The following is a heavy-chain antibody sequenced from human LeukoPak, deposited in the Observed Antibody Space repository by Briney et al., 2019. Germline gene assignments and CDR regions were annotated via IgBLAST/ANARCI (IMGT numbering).Heavy chain of an antibody. Sequence: SQTLSLTCIVSGGSISSGDHYWSWIRQPPGKGLEWIGYISYSGSTHYNPSLKSRITISIDTSQNRFSLKLKSVTAADTAVYYCARGLTGGWAAVFDYWGQGTLVTVSS. V-gene: IGHV4-30-4*08. CDR2: ISYSGST. J-gene: IGHJ4*02. CDR3: ARGLTGGWAAVFDY. CDR1: GGSISSGDHY. D-gene: IGHD1-26*01.